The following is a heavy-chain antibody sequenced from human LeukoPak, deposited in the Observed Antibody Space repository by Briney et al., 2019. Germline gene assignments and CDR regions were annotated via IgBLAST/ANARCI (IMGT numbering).Heavy chain of an antibody. CDR3: AREPYDILTPYYMDV. CDR2: ISSSSSTI. Sequence: GGSLRLSCAASGFTFSSYSMNWVRQAPGKGLEWVSYISSSSSTIYYADSVKGRFTISRDNAKNSLYLQVNSLRAEDTAVYYCAREPYDILTPYYMDVWGKGTTVTVSS. CDR1: GFTFSSYS. V-gene: IGHV3-48*01. J-gene: IGHJ6*03. D-gene: IGHD3-9*01.